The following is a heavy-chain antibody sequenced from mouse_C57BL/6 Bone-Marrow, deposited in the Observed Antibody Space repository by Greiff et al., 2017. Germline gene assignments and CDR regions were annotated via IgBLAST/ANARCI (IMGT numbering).Heavy chain of an antibody. CDR1: GFSLTSYG. CDR2: IWRGGST. J-gene: IGHJ3*01. D-gene: IGHD2-4*01. V-gene: IGHV2-5*01. Sequence: VKLVESGPGLVQPSQSLSITCTVSGFSLTSYGVHWVRQSPGKGLEWLGVIWRGGSTDYNAAFMSRLSITKDNSKSQVFFKMNSLQADDTAIYXCAKNPLYYDYAWFAYWGQGTLVTVSA. CDR3: AKNPLYYDYAWFAY.